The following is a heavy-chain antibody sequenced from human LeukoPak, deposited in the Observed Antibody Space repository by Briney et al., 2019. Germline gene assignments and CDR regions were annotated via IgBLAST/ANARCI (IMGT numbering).Heavy chain of an antibody. Sequence: SVKVSCKASGGTFSSYAISWVRQAPGQGREWMGRIIPIFGTANYAQKFQGRVTITTDESTSTAYMELSSLRSEDTAVYYCARWGPYDSSGYPYWYFDLWGRGTLVTVSS. D-gene: IGHD3-22*01. CDR3: ARWGPYDSSGYPYWYFDL. CDR2: IIPIFGTA. J-gene: IGHJ2*01. CDR1: GGTFSSYA. V-gene: IGHV1-69*05.